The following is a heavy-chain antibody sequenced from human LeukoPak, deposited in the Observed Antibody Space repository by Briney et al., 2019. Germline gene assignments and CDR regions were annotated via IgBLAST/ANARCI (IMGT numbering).Heavy chain of an antibody. D-gene: IGHD3-22*01. CDR1: GGSISSYY. Sequence: SETLSLTCTVSGGSISSYYWSWIRQPAGKRLEWIGRIYTSGSTNYNPSLKSRVTMSVDTSKNQFSLKLSSVTAADTAVYYCARQYYYDSSGYWGDNWFDPWGQGTLVTVSS. J-gene: IGHJ5*02. CDR2: IYTSGST. V-gene: IGHV4-4*07. CDR3: ARQYYYDSSGYWGDNWFDP.